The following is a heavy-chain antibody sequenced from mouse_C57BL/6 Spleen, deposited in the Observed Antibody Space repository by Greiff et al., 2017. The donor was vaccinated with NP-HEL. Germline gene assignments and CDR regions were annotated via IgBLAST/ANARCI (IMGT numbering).Heavy chain of an antibody. D-gene: IGHD3-2*02. Sequence: EVQLVESGEGLVKPGGSLKLSCAASGFTFSRYAMSWVRQTPEKRLEWVAYISSGGDYIYYADTVKGRFTISRDNARNTLYLQMSSLKSEDTAMYYCTREGQATAWFAYWGQGTLVTVSA. J-gene: IGHJ3*01. V-gene: IGHV5-9-1*02. CDR2: ISSGGDYI. CDR3: TREGQATAWFAY. CDR1: GFTFSRYA.